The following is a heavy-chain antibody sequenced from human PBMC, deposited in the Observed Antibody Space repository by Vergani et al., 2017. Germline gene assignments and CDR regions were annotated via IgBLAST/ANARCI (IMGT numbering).Heavy chain of an antibody. Sequence: EVQLLESGGGLVQPGGSLRLSCAASGFTFSSYDMHWVRQATGKGLEWVLAIGTAGDTYYPGSVKGRFTISRENAKNSLYLQMNSLRAGDTAVYYCARTAHLSGWYDYWGQGTLVTVSS. J-gene: IGHJ4*02. CDR1: GFTFSSYD. CDR2: IGTAGDT. V-gene: IGHV3-13*04. D-gene: IGHD6-19*01. CDR3: ARTAHLSGWYDY.